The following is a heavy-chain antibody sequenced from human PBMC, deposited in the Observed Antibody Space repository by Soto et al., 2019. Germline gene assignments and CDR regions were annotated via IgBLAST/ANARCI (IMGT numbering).Heavy chain of an antibody. J-gene: IGHJ4*02. CDR2: ITPMFGTP. CDR3: AREGTLYDSRAYDYLY. D-gene: IGHD3-22*01. Sequence: QVQLVQSGAEVKKPGSSVKVSCKASGGTFRSYTITWVRQAPGQGLEWMGGITPMFGTPNYAQSFRGRVTITADESTSTAYMELYNLRSEDTAMYFCAREGTLYDSRAYDYLYWGQGTLVTVSS. CDR1: GGTFRSYT. V-gene: IGHV1-69*01.